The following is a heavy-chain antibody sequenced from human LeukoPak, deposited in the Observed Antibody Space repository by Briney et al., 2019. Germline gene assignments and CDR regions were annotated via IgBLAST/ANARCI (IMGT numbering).Heavy chain of an antibody. J-gene: IGHJ5*02. Sequence: PGGSLRLSCVVSGFTVSNNYMSWVRQAPGKGLEWVSAMTGSDDSTYYADSVRGRFTISRDNSKKTLYLQMDSLRADDTAVYYCAKGDGSGWYESNWFDPWGQGTLVTVSS. D-gene: IGHD6-19*01. CDR3: AKGDGSGWYESNWFDP. CDR1: GFTVSNNY. V-gene: IGHV3-23*01. CDR2: MTGSDDST.